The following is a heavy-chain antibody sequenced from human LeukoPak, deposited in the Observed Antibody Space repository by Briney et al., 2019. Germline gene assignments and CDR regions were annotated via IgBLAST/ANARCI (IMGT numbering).Heavy chain of an antibody. CDR1: GGTFSSYV. CDR2: IIPIFGTA. D-gene: IGHD3-22*01. CDR3: AREAQEYYYDSSGYPH. V-gene: IGHV1-69*05. Sequence: SVKVSCKASGGTFSSYVISWVRQAPGQGLEWMGRIIPIFGTANYAQKFQGRVTITTDESTSTAYMELSSLRSEDTAVYYCAREAQEYYYDSSGYPHWGQGTLVTVSS. J-gene: IGHJ4*02.